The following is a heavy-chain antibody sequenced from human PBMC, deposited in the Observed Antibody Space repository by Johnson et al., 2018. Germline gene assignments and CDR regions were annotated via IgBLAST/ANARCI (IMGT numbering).Heavy chain of an antibody. J-gene: IGHJ1*01. CDR1: GGSFSGYY. CDR3: ARDWVAAAGHEYFQH. V-gene: IGHV4-34*01. D-gene: IGHD6-13*01. Sequence: QVQLQQWGAGLLKPSETLALTCAVSGGSFSGYYWSWIRQPPGKGLEWIGEVNHSGSTNYNPSLKSRVTISVDTSKNQFSLKLSSVTAADTAVYYCARDWVAAAGHEYFQHWGQGTLVTVSS. CDR2: VNHSGST.